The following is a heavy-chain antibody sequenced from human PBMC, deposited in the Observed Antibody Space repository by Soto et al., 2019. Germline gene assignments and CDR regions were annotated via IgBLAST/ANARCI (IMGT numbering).Heavy chain of an antibody. CDR1: GFTFSSYW. D-gene: IGHD2-21*02. Sequence: EVQLVESGGGLVQSGGSLRLSCAASGFTFSSYWMSWVRQGPGKGPEWVANITQDGSEIYYVDSVKGRFTISRDNAKSSLYLQMTSLRAEDTAVYHCAKSLTDITGDSWVQGTLVTVSS. CDR3: AKSLTDITGDS. J-gene: IGHJ4*02. CDR2: ITQDGSEI. V-gene: IGHV3-7*05.